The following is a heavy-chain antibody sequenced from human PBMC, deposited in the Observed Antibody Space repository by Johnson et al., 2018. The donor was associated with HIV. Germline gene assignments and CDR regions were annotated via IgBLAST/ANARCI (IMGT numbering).Heavy chain of an antibody. J-gene: IGHJ3*02. CDR3: AKPPSMGADAFDI. D-gene: IGHD3-16*01. Sequence: VQLVESGGGVVRPGGSLRLSCAASGFTFDDFGMGWVRQAPGKGLAWVSYISSSGSTIYYADSVQGRLTISRANAKNSLYLQMNSLGPEDTAVYYCAKPPSMGADAFDIWGQGTMVTVSS. CDR2: ISSSGSTI. CDR1: GFTFDDFG. V-gene: IGHV3-48*03.